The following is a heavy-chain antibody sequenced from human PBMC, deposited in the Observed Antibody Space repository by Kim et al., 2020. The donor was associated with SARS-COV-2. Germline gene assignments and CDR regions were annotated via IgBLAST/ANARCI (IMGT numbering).Heavy chain of an antibody. CDR3: AGLGWGYSSSWFGYCYYMDV. V-gene: IGHV1-8*01. CDR1: GYTFTSYD. J-gene: IGHJ6*03. CDR2: MNPNSGNT. Sequence: ASVKVSCKASGYTFTSYDINWVRQATGQGLEWMGWMNPNSGNTGYAQQFQGRVTMTRNTSISTAYMELSSLGSEDTDVYYGAGLGWGYSSSWFGYCYYMDVWGKGAPVTVSS. D-gene: IGHD6-13*01.